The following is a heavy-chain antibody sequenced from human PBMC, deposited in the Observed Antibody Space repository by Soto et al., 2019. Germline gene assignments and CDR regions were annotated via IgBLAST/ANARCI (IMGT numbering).Heavy chain of an antibody. J-gene: IGHJ4*02. Sequence: EVQPVESGGGLVQPGRSLRLSCAASGFTFDDYAMHWVRQAPGKGLEWVSGISWNSGSIGYADSVKGRFTISRDNAKNSLYLQMNSLRAEDTALYYCAKDRASIAARPSLFDYWGQGTLVTVSS. CDR1: GFTFDDYA. V-gene: IGHV3-9*01. CDR2: ISWNSGSI. CDR3: AKDRASIAARPSLFDY. D-gene: IGHD6-6*01.